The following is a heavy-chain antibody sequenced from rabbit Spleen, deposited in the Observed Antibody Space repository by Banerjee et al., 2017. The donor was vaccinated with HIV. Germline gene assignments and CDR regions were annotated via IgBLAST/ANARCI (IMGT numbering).Heavy chain of an antibody. CDR2: TVGGRSTFT. D-gene: IGHD8-1*01. V-gene: IGHV1S40*01. J-gene: IGHJ6*01. Sequence: QSLEESGGGLVQPKGSLTLTCKASGFSFSSNDYMCWVRQAPGKGLEWIACTVGGRSTFTYYASGAKGRFTISKTSSTTVTLQMTSLTVADTATYCCARDTGSSFSSYGMDLWGPGTLVTVS. CDR3: ARDTGSSFSSYGMDL. CDR1: GFSFSSNDY.